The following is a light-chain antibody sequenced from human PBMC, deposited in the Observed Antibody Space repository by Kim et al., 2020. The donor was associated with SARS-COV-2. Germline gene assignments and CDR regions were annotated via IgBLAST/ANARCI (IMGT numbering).Light chain of an antibody. CDR1: QSISSW. J-gene: IGKJ1*01. CDR3: QQYNSYPWT. CDR2: KAS. Sequence: DIQMTQSSTLSASVGDRVTITCRASQSISSWLAWYQQKPGKAPKLLIYKASSLESGVPSRFSGSGSGTEFTLTVSSLQPDDFATYYCQQYNSYPWTFGQGTKVDI. V-gene: IGKV1-5*03.